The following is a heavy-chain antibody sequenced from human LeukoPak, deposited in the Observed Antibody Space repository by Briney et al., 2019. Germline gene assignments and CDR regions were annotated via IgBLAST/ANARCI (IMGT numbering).Heavy chain of an antibody. CDR3: TRDGSGSYYHPPFDY. Sequence: PGRSLRLSCTASGFPFGDYAMSWFRQAPGKGLEWVGVIRSKACGGTAEYAASVKGRFTISRAHSTSIAYPQINSLKTEDTAVYYCTRDGSGSYYHPPFDYWGQGTLVTVSS. CDR1: GFPFGDYA. J-gene: IGHJ4*02. V-gene: IGHV3-49*03. D-gene: IGHD3-10*01. CDR2: IRSKACGGTA.